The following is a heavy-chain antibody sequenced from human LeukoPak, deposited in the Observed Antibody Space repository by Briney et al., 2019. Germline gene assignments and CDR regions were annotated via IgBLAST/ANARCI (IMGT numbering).Heavy chain of an antibody. CDR3: ARAVTGIAVAGTHAFDI. CDR1: GGSISSGSYY. CDR2: IYTSGST. J-gene: IGHJ3*02. D-gene: IGHD6-19*01. Sequence: SETLSLTXTVSGGSISSGSYYWSWIRQPAGKGLEWIGRIYTSGSTNYNPSLKSRVTISVDTSKNQFSLKLSSVTAADTAVYYCARAVTGIAVAGTHAFDIWGQGTMVTVSS. V-gene: IGHV4-61*02.